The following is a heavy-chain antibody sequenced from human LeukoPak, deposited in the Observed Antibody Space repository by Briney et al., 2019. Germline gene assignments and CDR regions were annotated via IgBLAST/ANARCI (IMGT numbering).Heavy chain of an antibody. CDR2: IYSGGST. CDR1: GFTVSSNY. Sequence: PGGSLRLSCAASGFTVSSNYMSWVRQAPGKGLEWVSVIYSGGSTYYADSVKGRFTISRDNAKNSIFLQMNSLRAEDTAVYYCASGSLQLVQDYWGQGTLVTVSS. D-gene: IGHD6-13*01. J-gene: IGHJ4*02. V-gene: IGHV3-53*01. CDR3: ASGSLQLVQDY.